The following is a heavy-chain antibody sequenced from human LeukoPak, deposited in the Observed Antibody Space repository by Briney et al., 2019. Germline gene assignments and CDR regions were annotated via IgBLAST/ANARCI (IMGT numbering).Heavy chain of an antibody. CDR2: ISYDGSNK. CDR1: GFTFSSYG. V-gene: IGHV3-30*18. Sequence: GGSLRLSCAASGFTFSSYGMHWVRQAPGKGLEWVAVISYDGSNKYYADSVKGRFTISRDNSKNTLYLQMNSLRAEDTAVYYCAKDPDWKWGQGTLVTVSS. D-gene: IGHD2-21*01. J-gene: IGHJ4*02. CDR3: AKDPDWK.